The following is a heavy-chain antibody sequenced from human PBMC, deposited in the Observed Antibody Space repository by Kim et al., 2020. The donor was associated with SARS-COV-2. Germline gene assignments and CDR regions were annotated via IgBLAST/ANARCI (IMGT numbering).Heavy chain of an antibody. V-gene: IGHV4-31*02. J-gene: IGHJ4*02. D-gene: IGHD3-9*01. CDR3: ARGGRYDILTGYIDY. Sequence: PSLTSRVTISIKTSQNQFPLKLSSVTAEDTAVYYCARGGRYDILTGYIDYWGQGTLVTVSS.